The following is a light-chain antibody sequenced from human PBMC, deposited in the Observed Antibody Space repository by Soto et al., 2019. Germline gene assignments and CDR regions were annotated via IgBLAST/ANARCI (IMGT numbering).Light chain of an antibody. CDR1: QGISSY. CDR3: QQLSTYPRT. V-gene: IGKV1-9*01. CDR2: AAF. J-gene: IGKJ1*01. Sequence: DIQLTQSPSFLSASVGDRVTITCRASQGISSYLAWYQQKPGKAPKLLIYAAFPLEDGVPSRFSGSGSGTEFTLTISSLQPEDFATYYCQQLSTYPRTFGPGTKV.